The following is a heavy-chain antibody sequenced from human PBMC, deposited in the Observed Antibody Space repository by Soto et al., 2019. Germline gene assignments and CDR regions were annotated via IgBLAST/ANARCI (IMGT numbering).Heavy chain of an antibody. Sequence: QVQLVESGGGVVQPGRSLRLSCAASGFIFSSYGMHWVLQAPGKGLEWVAVIWYDGSKKYYADSVKGRFTISRDNSKNTMYRQMNSLSAEDTAVYYCERDRDYFDTSGYYYYFDYWGQGTLVTVS. V-gene: IGHV3-33*01. CDR3: ERDRDYFDTSGYYYYFDY. CDR2: IWYDGSKK. J-gene: IGHJ4*02. CDR1: GFIFSSYG. D-gene: IGHD3-22*01.